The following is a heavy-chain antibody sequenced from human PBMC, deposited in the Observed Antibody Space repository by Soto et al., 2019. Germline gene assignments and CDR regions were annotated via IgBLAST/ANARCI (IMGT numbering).Heavy chain of an antibody. CDR3: AKDGGVQLGGSSGVDY. Sequence: EVQLLESGGGLVQPGGSLRLSCAASGFTFSSYAMSWVRQAPGKGLEWVSAISGSGGSTYYADSVKGRFTISRDNSKNTLYLQMNSLRAEDTAVYYCAKDGGVQLGGSSGVDYWGQGTLVTVSS. CDR2: ISGSGGST. D-gene: IGHD6-19*01. J-gene: IGHJ4*02. V-gene: IGHV3-23*01. CDR1: GFTFSSYA.